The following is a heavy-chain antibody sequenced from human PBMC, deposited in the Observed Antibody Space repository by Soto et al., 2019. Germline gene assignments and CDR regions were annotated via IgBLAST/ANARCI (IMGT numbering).Heavy chain of an antibody. J-gene: IGHJ3*02. CDR2: ISGSGGST. CDR3: AKVWGSGSYGRDAFDI. D-gene: IGHD1-26*01. Sequence: GGSLRLSCAASGFTFSSYAMSWVRQAPGKGLEWVSAISGSGGSTYYADSVKGRFTISRDNSKNTLYLQMNSLRAEDTAVYYCAKVWGSGSYGRDAFDIWGQGTMVTVSS. V-gene: IGHV3-23*01. CDR1: GFTFSSYA.